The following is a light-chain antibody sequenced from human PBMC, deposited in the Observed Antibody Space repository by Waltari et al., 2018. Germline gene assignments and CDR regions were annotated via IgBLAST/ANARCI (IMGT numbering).Light chain of an antibody. V-gene: IGKV3-20*01. CDR2: DAS. CDR3: QKYGTLPGT. CDR1: QSVSKY. J-gene: IGKJ1*01. Sequence: EIVLTQSPGTLSLSPGERATLSCRASQSVSKYLAWYPQKPGQAPRLLIYDASTRATGIPDRFSGSGWGTDFSLTISRLEAEDFAVYYCQKYGTLPGTFGQGTKVQMK.